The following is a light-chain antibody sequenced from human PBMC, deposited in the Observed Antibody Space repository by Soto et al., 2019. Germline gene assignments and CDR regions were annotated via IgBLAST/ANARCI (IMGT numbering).Light chain of an antibody. V-gene: IGLV2-18*02. CDR1: SSDFGTYNG. CDR3: RSYTISNTYV. CDR2: DVS. J-gene: IGLJ1*01. Sequence: QSVLTQPPSVSGSPGQSVTISCTGPSSDFGTYNGISWYQQPPGTAPKLMIYDVSNRPSGVPDRFSGSKSGNTASLTISGLQAEDEGDNYCRSYTISNTYVFGTGTKVTVL.